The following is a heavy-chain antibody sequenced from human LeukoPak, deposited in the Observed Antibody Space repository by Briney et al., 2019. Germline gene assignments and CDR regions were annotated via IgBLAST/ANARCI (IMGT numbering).Heavy chain of an antibody. CDR2: IIPILGIA. D-gene: IGHD2-15*01. V-gene: IGHV1-69*04. CDR3: ARGRVDTXXSFDY. Sequence: GASVKVSCKASGGTFSSYAISWVRQAPGQGLEWMGRIIPILGIANYAQKFQGRVTITADKSTSTAYMELSSLRSEDTAVYYCARGRVDTXXSFDYWGQGTLVTVSS. J-gene: IGHJ4*02. CDR1: GGTFSSYA.